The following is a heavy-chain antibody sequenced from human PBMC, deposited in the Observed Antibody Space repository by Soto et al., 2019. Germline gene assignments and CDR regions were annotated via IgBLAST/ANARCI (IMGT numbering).Heavy chain of an antibody. D-gene: IGHD1-1*01. V-gene: IGHV4-31*03. Sequence: QVQLQESGPGLVKPSQTLSLTCSVSGVSINSGGYYWSWIRHHPGKGLEWIGYIYYTGHTFYNPSLKSRVAMALDTSKNQFSLKLSSVTAADTAVYYCARGSQLERDALDIWGQGTMVTVSS. CDR3: ARGSQLERDALDI. J-gene: IGHJ3*02. CDR2: IYYTGHT. CDR1: GVSINSGGYY.